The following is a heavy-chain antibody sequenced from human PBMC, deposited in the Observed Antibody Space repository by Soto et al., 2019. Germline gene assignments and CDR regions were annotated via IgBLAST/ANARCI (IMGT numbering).Heavy chain of an antibody. Sequence: PGGSLRLSCTASGFTFSDYYMSWIRQAPGKGLEWISYISSSGSTIYYADSVKGRFTISRDNAKNSLYLQVNSLRAEDTALYYCARDGRTGSGWLPFDSWGQGTLVTVSS. D-gene: IGHD6-19*01. CDR1: GFTFSDYY. J-gene: IGHJ4*02. CDR2: ISSSGSTI. CDR3: ARDGRTGSGWLPFDS. V-gene: IGHV3-11*01.